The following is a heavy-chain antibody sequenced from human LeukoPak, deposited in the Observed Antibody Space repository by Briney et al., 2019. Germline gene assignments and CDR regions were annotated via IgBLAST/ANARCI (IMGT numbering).Heavy chain of an antibody. CDR3: ARGGGAFDI. J-gene: IGHJ3*02. V-gene: IGHV3-21*01. Sequence: PGGSLRLSCAASGFTFSSYSMNWVRQAPGKGLDWVSSISNSSSYVYYADSVKGRFTISRDNAKNSLYLQMNSLRAEDTAVYFCARGGGAFDIWGQGTMVTVSS. CDR1: GFTFSSYS. CDR2: ISNSSSYV. D-gene: IGHD5-12*01.